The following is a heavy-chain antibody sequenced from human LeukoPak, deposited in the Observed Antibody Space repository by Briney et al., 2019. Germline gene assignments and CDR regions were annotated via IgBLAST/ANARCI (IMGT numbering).Heavy chain of an antibody. CDR3: ARGAVLGDAFDI. CDR2: TYYRSKWYN. Sequence: SRTLSLTCAISGDSVSSNSAAWNWIRQSPSIGLEWLGRTYYRSKWYNDYAVSVKSRIAINPDTSKNHFSLQLNSVTPEDTAVYYCARGAVLGDAFDIWGQGTMVTVSS. V-gene: IGHV6-1*01. J-gene: IGHJ3*02. D-gene: IGHD3-3*02. CDR1: GDSVSSNSAA.